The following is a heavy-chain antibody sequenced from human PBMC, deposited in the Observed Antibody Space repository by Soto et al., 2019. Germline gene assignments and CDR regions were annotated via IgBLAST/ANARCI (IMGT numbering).Heavy chain of an antibody. CDR2: ISSSGSTI. CDR3: ARDYRHYYDSSGYCTFDY. Sequence: EVQLVESGGGLVQPGGSLRLSCAASGFTFSSYEMNWVRQAPGKGLEWVSYISSSGSTIYYADSVKGRFTISRDNAKNSLYLQMNSLRAEDTAVYYCARDYRHYYDSSGYCTFDYWGQGTLVTVSS. V-gene: IGHV3-48*03. CDR1: GFTFSSYE. D-gene: IGHD3-22*01. J-gene: IGHJ4*02.